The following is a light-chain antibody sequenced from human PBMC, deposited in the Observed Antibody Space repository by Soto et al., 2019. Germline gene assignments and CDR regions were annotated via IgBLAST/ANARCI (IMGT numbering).Light chain of an antibody. CDR2: AVS. J-gene: IGKJ2*03. V-gene: IGKV1-39*01. Sequence: DIQMTQSPSSLSASVGDTVTITCRARQTIGSYLSWYHQIPGKPPKLLIYAVSRLQSGVPSRFSGSGSGTDFTLTISSLQPEDFATYYCQQSLNTPYSFGQGTDLYVK. CDR3: QQSLNTPYS. CDR1: QTIGSY.